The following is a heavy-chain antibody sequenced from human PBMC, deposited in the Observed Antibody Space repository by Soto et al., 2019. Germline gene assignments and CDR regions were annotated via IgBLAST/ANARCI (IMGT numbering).Heavy chain of an antibody. J-gene: IGHJ4*02. D-gene: IGHD2-21*02. V-gene: IGHV3-48*02. Sequence: EVQLVESGGGLVQPGGSLRLSCAASGFTFSTYSMNWVRQAPGKGLEWVSYISSTSSTIEYTDSVKGRFTISRDNAESLLFLQMNSLRDEDTAEYYCARDPYGGNSLANWGQGTLVTVSS. CDR2: ISSTSSTI. CDR3: ARDPYGGNSLAN. CDR1: GFTFSTYS.